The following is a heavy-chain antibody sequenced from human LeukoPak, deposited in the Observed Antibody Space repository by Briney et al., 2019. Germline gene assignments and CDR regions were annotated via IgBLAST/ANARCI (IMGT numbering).Heavy chain of an antibody. CDR3: ARLLVNAIRHITMAPDDY. Sequence: SETLSLTCAVYGGSFSGYYWSWIRQPPGKGLEWIGEINHSGSTNYNPSLKSRVTISVDTSKNQFSLKLSSVTAADTAVYYCARLLVNAIRHITMAPDDYWGQGTLVTVSS. D-gene: IGHD2-8*01. CDR1: GGSFSGYY. V-gene: IGHV4-34*01. CDR2: INHSGST. J-gene: IGHJ4*02.